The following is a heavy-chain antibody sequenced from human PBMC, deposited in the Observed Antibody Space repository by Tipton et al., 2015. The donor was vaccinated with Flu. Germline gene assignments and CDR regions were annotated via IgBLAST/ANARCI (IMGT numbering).Heavy chain of an antibody. CDR3: ARPVYKWELRGGFYI. D-gene: IGHD1-26*01. CDR2: MNPNSGNT. CDR1: GYTFTSYD. Sequence: QSGAEVKKPGASVKVSCKASGYTFTSYDINWVRQATGQGLEWMGWMNPNSGNTGYAQKFQGRVTMTRNTSISTAYMELSSLRSEDTAVYYCARPVYKWELRGGFYIWGQGTMVPVSS. V-gene: IGHV1-8*01. J-gene: IGHJ3*02.